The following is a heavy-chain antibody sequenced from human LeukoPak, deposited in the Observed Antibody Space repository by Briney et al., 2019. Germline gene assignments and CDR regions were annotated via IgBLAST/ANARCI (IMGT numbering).Heavy chain of an antibody. Sequence: SETLSLTCTVSGGSISSPNYYWGGVRQPPGKGLEWIGIIYYSGSTYYNPSLKSRVTISVDTSKNQFSLKLSSVTAADTAVYYCARHKLLYYYDSSGYYYDYWGQGTLVTVSS. J-gene: IGHJ4*02. V-gene: IGHV4-39*01. CDR3: ARHKLLYYYDSSGYYYDY. CDR1: GGSISSPNYY. CDR2: IYYSGST. D-gene: IGHD3-22*01.